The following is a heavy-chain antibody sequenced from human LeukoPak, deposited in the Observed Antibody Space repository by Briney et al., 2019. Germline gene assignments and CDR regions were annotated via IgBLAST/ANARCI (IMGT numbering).Heavy chain of an antibody. V-gene: IGHV3-23*01. CDR1: GFTFSSYA. J-gene: IGHJ4*02. CDR2: ISGSGGNT. Sequence: GGSLRLSCAASGFTFSSYAMSWVRQAPGKGLEWVSTISGSGGNTYYADSVKGRFTISRDNSKNTLYLQMNSLRAEDTAVYHCAKDLPAAYFDYWGQGTLVTVSS. CDR3: AKDLPAAYFDY. D-gene: IGHD2-2*01.